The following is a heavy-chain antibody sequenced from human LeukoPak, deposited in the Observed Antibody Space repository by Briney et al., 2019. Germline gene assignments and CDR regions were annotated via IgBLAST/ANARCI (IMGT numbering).Heavy chain of an antibody. CDR2: ISSSSSTI. CDR1: GFTFSDYY. CDR3: ARELLWFGELSSYYFDY. D-gene: IGHD3-10*01. Sequence: GGSLRLSCAASGFTFSDYYMSWIRQAPGKGLEWVSYISSSSSTIYYADSVKGRFTISRDNAKNSLYLQMNSLRAEDTAVYYCARELLWFGELSSYYFDYWGQGTLVTVSS. J-gene: IGHJ4*02. V-gene: IGHV3-11*01.